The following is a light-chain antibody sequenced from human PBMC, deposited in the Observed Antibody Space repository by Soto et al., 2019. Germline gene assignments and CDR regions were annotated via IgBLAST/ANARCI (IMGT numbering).Light chain of an antibody. J-gene: IGLJ2*01. CDR2: DVS. CDR3: SSYTSGTSVV. Sequence: QSVLTQPASVSGSPGQSITISCTGTNSDVGAYNYVSWYQQHPGNAPKLMIYDVSNRPSGISDRFSGSKSGNTASLTIAGLQAEDEADYYCSSYTSGTSVVFGGGTKVTVL. V-gene: IGLV2-14*03. CDR1: NSDVGAYNY.